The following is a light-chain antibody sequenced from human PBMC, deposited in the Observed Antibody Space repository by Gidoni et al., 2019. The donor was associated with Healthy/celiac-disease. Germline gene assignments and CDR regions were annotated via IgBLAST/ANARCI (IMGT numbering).Light chain of an antibody. CDR3: QQRSNWPPEIT. V-gene: IGKV3-11*01. CDR2: DAY. J-gene: IGKJ4*01. CDR1: QSVRSY. Sequence: EIVLTQSQATLSLSPGERATLSCRASQSVRSYLAWYQQKPGQAPRLLIYDAYNRATGIPARFSGSGSGTDFTLTISSLEPEDFAVYYCQQRSNWPPEITFXGXTKVEIK.